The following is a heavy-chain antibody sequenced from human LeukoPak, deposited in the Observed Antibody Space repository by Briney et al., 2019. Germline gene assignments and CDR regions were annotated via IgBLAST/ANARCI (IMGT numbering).Heavy chain of an antibody. CDR2: ISSSSSYI. CDR3: VGSSGWYGDI. Sequence: NPGGSVRLSCAASGFTFSRYSMNWVRQAPGKWREWVSSISSSSSYIYYADSVKGRFTISRDNVKNTVHRQMSAVRAEDIAMYYCVGSSGWYGDIWGQGTKVTVSS. D-gene: IGHD6-19*01. J-gene: IGHJ3*02. CDR1: GFTFSRYS. V-gene: IGHV3-21*01.